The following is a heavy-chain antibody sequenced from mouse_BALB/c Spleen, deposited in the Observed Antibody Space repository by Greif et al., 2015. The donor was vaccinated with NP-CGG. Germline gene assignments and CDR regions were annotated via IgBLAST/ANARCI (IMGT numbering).Heavy chain of an antibody. J-gene: IGHJ4*01. CDR2: IWGDGST. CDR3: ARHYAHYAMDY. CDR1: GFSLTGCG. D-gene: IGHD1-1*02. V-gene: IGHV2-6-7*01. Sequence: QVQLQQPGPGLVAPSQSLSITCTVSGFSLTGCGVNWVRQPPGKGLEWLGMIWGDGSTDYNSALKSRLSISKDNSKSQVFLKMNSLQTDDTARYYCARHYAHYAMDYWGQGTSVTVSS.